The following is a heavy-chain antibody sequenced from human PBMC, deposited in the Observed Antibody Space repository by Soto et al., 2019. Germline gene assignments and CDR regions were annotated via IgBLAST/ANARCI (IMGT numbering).Heavy chain of an antibody. CDR1: GYTFTYCS. Sequence: SVKVSCKASGYTFTYCSLHLLQQAPGQGLERMRWITLYNGNTNYAKKFQGRFTISRDNSKNTLYLQMNSLRAEDTAVYYCAKGRDGYNRYYYGMDVWGQGTTVTVSS. CDR3: AKGRDGYNRYYYGMDV. V-gene: IGHV1-45*02. D-gene: IGHD2-21*01. J-gene: IGHJ6*02. CDR2: ITLYNGNT.